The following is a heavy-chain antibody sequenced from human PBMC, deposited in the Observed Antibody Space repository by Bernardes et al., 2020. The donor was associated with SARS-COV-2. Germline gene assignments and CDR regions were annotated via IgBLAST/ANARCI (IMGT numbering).Heavy chain of an antibody. J-gene: IGHJ4*02. CDR2: INGDGSTT. CDR3: VRGPSDGHGRFEY. Sequence: GGSLRLSCAASGFTFSSYWMHWVRQAPGEGLVWVSRINGDGSTTTYADSVRGRFTISRDNAKNTLYLQMNSLRVEDTAVYYCVRGPSDGHGRFEYWGQGILGTVAS. V-gene: IGHV3-74*03. CDR1: GFTFSSYW.